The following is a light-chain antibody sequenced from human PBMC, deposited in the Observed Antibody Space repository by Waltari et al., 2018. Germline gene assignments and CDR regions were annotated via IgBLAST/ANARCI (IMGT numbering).Light chain of an antibody. Sequence: DIQMTQSPSSLAASVGDRVTMTCRASHNIVRWLAWYQPKPQKAPKALIYAASALESGVPSRFSGSGSGTEFTLTISSLQPEDFATYFCQQYTAYPITFGGGTKVEI. V-gene: IGKV1D-16*01. CDR2: AAS. CDR1: HNIVRW. J-gene: IGKJ4*01. CDR3: QQYTAYPIT.